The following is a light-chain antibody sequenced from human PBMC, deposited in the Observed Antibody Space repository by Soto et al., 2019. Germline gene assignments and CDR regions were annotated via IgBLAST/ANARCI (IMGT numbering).Light chain of an antibody. CDR3: RQRSNWPLT. V-gene: IGKV3-11*01. CDR2: DAS. CDR1: QSVSSY. J-gene: IGKJ4*01. Sequence: EIVLTQSPATLSLSPGERATLSCRASQSVSSYLAWYQQKPGQAPRLLIYDASNRATGIPARFSGSGSGTDFTLTISSLEPEEFAVYYWRQRSNWPLTFGGGTKVEIK.